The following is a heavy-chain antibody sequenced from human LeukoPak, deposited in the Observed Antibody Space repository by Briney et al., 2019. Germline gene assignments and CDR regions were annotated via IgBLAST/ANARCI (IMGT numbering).Heavy chain of an antibody. CDR3: ARDSDDILTGYYSGSADYHYYYGMDV. D-gene: IGHD3-9*01. Sequence: SVKVSCKASGGTFSSYAISWVRQAPGQGLEWMGGIIPIFGTANYAQKFQGRVTITADKSTSTAYMELSSLRSEDTAVYYCARDSDDILTGYYSGSADYHYYYGMDVWGKGTTVTVSS. CDR2: IIPIFGTA. CDR1: GGTFSSYA. J-gene: IGHJ6*04. V-gene: IGHV1-69*06.